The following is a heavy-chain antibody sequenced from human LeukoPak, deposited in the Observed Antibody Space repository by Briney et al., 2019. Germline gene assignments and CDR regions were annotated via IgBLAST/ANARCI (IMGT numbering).Heavy chain of an antibody. Sequence: SETLSLTCTVSGGSISSGGYYWSWIRQHPGKGLEWIGYIYYSGSTYYNPSLKSRVTISVDTSKNQFSLKLSSVTAADTAVYYCARLGYSGYEGDYWGQGTLVTVSS. CDR3: ARLGYSGYEGDY. CDR2: IYYSGST. V-gene: IGHV4-31*03. CDR1: GGSISSGGYY. J-gene: IGHJ4*02. D-gene: IGHD5-12*01.